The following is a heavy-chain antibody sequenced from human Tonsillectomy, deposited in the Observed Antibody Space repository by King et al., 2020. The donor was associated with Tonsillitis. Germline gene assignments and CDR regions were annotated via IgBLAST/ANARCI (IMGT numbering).Heavy chain of an antibody. V-gene: IGHV3-33*01. CDR3: ARAEMATRWDNAFDV. CDR1: GFTFSNYG. CDR2: IWYDGSNK. J-gene: IGHJ3*01. D-gene: IGHD5-24*01. Sequence: QLVQSGGGVVQPGRSLRLSCAASGFTFSNYGMHWVRQAPGKGLEWVAIIWYDGSNKYYADSVKGRFTISRDNSKNTLYLQMNSLRAEDTAVYYCARAEMATRWDNAFDVWGQGTMVTVSS.